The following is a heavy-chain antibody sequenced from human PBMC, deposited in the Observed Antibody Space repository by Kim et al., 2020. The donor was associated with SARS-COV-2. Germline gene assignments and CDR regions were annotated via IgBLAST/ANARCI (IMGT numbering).Heavy chain of an antibody. Sequence: SETLSLTCTVSGGSISSGGYYWSWIRQHPGRGLEWIGYIYYSGSTYYNPSLKSRVTISVDTSKNQFSLKLSSVTAADTAVYYCATCIAVAGPWYFDLWGRGTLVTVSS. D-gene: IGHD6-19*01. V-gene: IGHV4-31*03. J-gene: IGHJ2*01. CDR2: IYYSGST. CDR1: GGSISSGGYY. CDR3: ATCIAVAGPWYFDL.